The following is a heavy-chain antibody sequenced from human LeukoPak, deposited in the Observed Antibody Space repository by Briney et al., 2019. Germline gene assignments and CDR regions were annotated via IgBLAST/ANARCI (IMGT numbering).Heavy chain of an antibody. V-gene: IGHV3-23*01. Sequence: GGSLRLSCAASGFTFSNYAMSWVRQAPGKGLEWVSAISGSGGSTYYAYSVKGRFTISRDNSKNTLYLQMNSLRGEDAAIYYCAKEGISAAASYWGQATLVTVSS. CDR2: ISGSGGST. CDR1: GFTFSNYA. D-gene: IGHD6-13*01. CDR3: AKEGISAAASY. J-gene: IGHJ4*02.